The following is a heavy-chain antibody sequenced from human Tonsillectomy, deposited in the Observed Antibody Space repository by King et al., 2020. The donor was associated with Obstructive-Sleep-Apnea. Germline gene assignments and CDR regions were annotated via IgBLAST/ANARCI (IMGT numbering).Heavy chain of an antibody. CDR2: IYYSGST. J-gene: IGHJ4*02. D-gene: IGHD3-22*01. V-gene: IGHV4-30-4*01. Sequence: VQLQESGPGLVKPSQTLSLTCTVSGGSIGSGDYYWSWIRQPPGKGLEWIWYIYYSGSTYYNPSLKSRVTISVDTSKNQFSPKLSSVTAADTAVYYCARVAYYYDNSGYSVKILDYWGQGTLVTVSS. CDR1: GGSIGSGDYY. CDR3: ARVAYYYDNSGYSVKILDY.